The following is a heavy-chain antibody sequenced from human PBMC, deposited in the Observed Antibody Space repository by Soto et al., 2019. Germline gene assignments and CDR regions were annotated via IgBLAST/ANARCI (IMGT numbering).Heavy chain of an antibody. CDR3: AKELRTTTVGLLDGMDV. CDR1: GFTFSSYA. D-gene: IGHD4-17*01. Sequence: EVQLLESGGGLVQPGGSLRLSCAASGFTFSSYAMSWVRQAPGKGVEWVSAISGSGGSTYYADSVKGRFTISRDNSKNTLYLQMNSLRAEDTAVYYCAKELRTTTVGLLDGMDVWGQGTTVTVSS. J-gene: IGHJ6*02. CDR2: ISGSGGST. V-gene: IGHV3-23*01.